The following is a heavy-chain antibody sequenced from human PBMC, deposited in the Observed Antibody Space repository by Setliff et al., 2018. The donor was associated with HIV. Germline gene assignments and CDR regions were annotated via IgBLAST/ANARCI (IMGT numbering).Heavy chain of an antibody. V-gene: IGHV4-59*11. CDR2: IYNSG. CDR3: ARVFPHPYGNSWFDT. D-gene: IGHD3-16*01. Sequence: PSETLSLTCSVSGGSIGSHYWSWIRQPPGKGLEWIGYIYNSGNYNPSLKSRVIMAVDTSKNEFSLKLSSVTAADTAVYYCARVFPHPYGNSWFDTWGPGILVTVSS. CDR1: GGSIGSHY. J-gene: IGHJ5*02.